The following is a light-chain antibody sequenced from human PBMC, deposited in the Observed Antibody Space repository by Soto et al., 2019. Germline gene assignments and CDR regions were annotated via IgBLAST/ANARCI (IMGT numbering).Light chain of an antibody. Sequence: QSVLTQPPSASGSPGQSVTISCTGTSNDVGGYNYVSWYQQHPGKAPKLMIYGVNKRPSGVPDRFSGSKSGNTASLTVSGLQAEDEADYYCSSFAVSNSFVFGTGTKLTVL. V-gene: IGLV2-8*01. CDR1: SNDVGGYNY. J-gene: IGLJ1*01. CDR2: GVN. CDR3: SSFAVSNSFV.